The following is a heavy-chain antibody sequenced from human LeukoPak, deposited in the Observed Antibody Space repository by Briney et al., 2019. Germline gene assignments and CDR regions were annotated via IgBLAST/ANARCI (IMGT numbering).Heavy chain of an antibody. Sequence: GRSLRLSCAASGFTFSSYGMHWVRQAPGKGLEWVAVIWYDGSNKYYADSVKGRFTISRDNSKNTLYLQMNSLRAEDTAVYYCARVRALATSDYWGQGTLVTVSS. CDR2: IWYDGSNK. J-gene: IGHJ4*02. CDR1: GFTFSSYG. CDR3: ARVRALATSDY. V-gene: IGHV3-33*08.